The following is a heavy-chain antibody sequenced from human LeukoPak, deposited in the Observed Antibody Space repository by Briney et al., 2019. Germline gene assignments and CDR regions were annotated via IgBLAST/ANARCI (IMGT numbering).Heavy chain of an antibody. CDR2: IYYSGST. CDR1: GASISGSGYY. CDR3: ARKGSSTWYTYWFDP. Sequence: PSETLSLTCAVSGASISGSGYYWGWIRQPPGKGLEWIGNIYYSGSTYYNASLQSRVTISLDKSKNQFSLKVSSLTAADTAVYYCARKGSSTWYTYWFDPWGQGTLVTVSS. D-gene: IGHD6-13*01. J-gene: IGHJ5*02. V-gene: IGHV4-39*07.